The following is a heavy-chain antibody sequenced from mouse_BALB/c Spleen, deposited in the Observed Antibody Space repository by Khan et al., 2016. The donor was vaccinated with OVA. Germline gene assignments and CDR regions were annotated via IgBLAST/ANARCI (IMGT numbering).Heavy chain of an antibody. V-gene: IGHV11-2*02. CDR1: GFTFSGFW. D-gene: IGHD2-3*01. CDR3: MRYDGYYWYFDV. J-gene: IGHJ1*01. CDR2: INSDGSAI. Sequence: EVQLLETGGGLVQPGGSRGLSCEGSGFTFSGFWMSWVRQTPGKTLEWIGDINSDGSAINYAPSIKDRFTIFRDTDKSTLYLQMSNVRSEDTATYFCMRYDGYYWYFDVWGVGTTVTVSS.